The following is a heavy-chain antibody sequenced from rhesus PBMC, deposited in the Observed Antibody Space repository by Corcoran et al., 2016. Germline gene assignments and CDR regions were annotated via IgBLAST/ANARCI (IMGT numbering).Heavy chain of an antibody. J-gene: IGHJ4*01. CDR1: GGSISDSYR. D-gene: IGHD6S26*01. CDR3: ARVGSGWSQNLDY. Sequence: QVQLQESGPGVVKPSETLSLTCAVSGGSISDSYRWRWIRQPPGKGLEWIGYIYVSSTNTKYNPSLKSRVTSSKDTSKNQLSVKLSAGTAADTAVYYCARVGSGWSQNLDYWGQGVLVTVSS. CDR2: IYVSSTNT. V-gene: IGHV4S10*01.